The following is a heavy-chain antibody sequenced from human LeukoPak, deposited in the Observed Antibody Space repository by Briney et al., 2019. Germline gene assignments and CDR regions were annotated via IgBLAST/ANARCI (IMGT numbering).Heavy chain of an antibody. J-gene: IGHJ4*02. CDR3: AKGGDYCSSTTCYDDY. CDR2: ISASGASP. Sequence: GGSLRLSCAASGFSFGSYAMSWVRQAPGKGLEWVSTISASGASPYSADSVKGRLTISRDNSKNTLYLQMNSLKVADTALYYCAKGGDYCSSTTCYDDYWGQGTLVTVSS. D-gene: IGHD2-2*01. CDR1: GFSFGSYA. V-gene: IGHV3-23*01.